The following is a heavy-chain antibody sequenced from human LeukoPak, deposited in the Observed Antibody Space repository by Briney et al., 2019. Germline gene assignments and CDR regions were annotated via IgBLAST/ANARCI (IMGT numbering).Heavy chain of an antibody. D-gene: IGHD3-3*01. V-gene: IGHV4-39*01. Sequence: SETLSLTCTVSGGSISSSSYYWGWIRQPPGKGLEWIGSIYYSGSTYYNPSLKSRVTISVDMSKNQFSLKLSSVTAADTAVYYCARGAPYYDFWSGYLPIFNWFDPWGQGTLVTVSS. J-gene: IGHJ5*02. CDR1: GGSISSSSYY. CDR3: ARGAPYYDFWSGYLPIFNWFDP. CDR2: IYYSGST.